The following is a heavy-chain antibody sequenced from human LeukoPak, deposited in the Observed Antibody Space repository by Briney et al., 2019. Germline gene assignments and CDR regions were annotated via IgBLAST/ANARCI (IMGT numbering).Heavy chain of an antibody. J-gene: IGHJ6*02. CDR3: STDTPPG. CDR1: GFTFSNAW. V-gene: IGHV3-15*01. Sequence: GGSLRLSCTASGFTFSNAWMSWVRQAPGTGLEWVCRIKSKTDGGTTDYAAPVKGRFTISRDDPKNTLYLQTNSLKTEDTAVYYCSTDTPPGWGQGTTVTVS. CDR2: IKSKTDGGTT.